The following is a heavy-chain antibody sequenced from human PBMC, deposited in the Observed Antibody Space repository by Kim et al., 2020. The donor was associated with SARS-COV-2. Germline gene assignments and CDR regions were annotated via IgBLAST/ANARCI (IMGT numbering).Heavy chain of an antibody. CDR1: GGSISSGSYY. Sequence: SETLSLTCTVSGGSISSGSYYWSWIRQPAGKGLEWIGRIYTSGSTYYNPSLKSRVTISVDTSKNQFSLKLSSVTAADTAVYYCARGRDWIHWFDPWGQGTLVTVSS. V-gene: IGHV4-61*02. J-gene: IGHJ5*02. CDR3: ARGRDWIHWFDP. CDR2: IYTSGST. D-gene: IGHD1-1*01.